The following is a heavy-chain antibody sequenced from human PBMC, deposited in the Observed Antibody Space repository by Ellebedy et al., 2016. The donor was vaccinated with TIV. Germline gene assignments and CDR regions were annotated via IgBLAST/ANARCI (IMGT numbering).Heavy chain of an antibody. CDR2: TYYRSKWYN. V-gene: IGHV6-1*01. CDR1: GDSVSTNSAA. Sequence: LRLXXALSGDSVSTNSAAWSWIRQSPSSGLEWLGRTYYRSKWYNDYAVSVKSRITINPDTSKNQISLQLNSVTPEDTAVYYCASHLLVDAYIFDYWGQGTLVTVSS. CDR3: ASHLLVDAYIFDY. D-gene: IGHD3-16*01. J-gene: IGHJ4*02.